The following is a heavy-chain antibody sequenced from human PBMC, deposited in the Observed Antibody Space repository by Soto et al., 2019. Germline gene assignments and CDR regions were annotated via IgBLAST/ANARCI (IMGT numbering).Heavy chain of an antibody. Sequence: QVQLVQSGAEVKKPGASVKVSCKTSGYTFTSYNIHWVRQAPGQGLEWLGIITPSTGQTRDAQKVQRKTAITRNTSASTVHMEFSRRICEESAVYYCATGATFDHWGQGTLVTVSS. J-gene: IGHJ4*02. CDR1: GYTFTSYN. CDR3: ATGATFDH. D-gene: IGHD1-26*01. CDR2: ITPSTGQT. V-gene: IGHV1-46*04.